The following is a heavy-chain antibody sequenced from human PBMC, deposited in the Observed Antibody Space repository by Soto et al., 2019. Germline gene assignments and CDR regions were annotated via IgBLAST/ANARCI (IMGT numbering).Heavy chain of an antibody. Sequence: QVQLQESGPGLVKPSETLSLTCTVSGGSISSYYWSWNRQPPGKGLEWIGYIYYSGSTNYNPSLKSRVTISVDTSKNQCSLKLSSVTAADTAVYYCARGSMMVWYQLLGNDGMDVW. V-gene: IGHV4-59*01. CDR3: ARGSMMVWYQLLGNDGMDV. CDR2: IYYSGST. D-gene: IGHD2-2*01. CDR1: GGSISSYY. J-gene: IGHJ6*01.